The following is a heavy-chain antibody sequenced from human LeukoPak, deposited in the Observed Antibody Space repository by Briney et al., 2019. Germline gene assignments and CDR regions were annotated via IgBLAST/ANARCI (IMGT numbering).Heavy chain of an antibody. V-gene: IGHV3-21*01. CDR2: ISSSSSYI. D-gene: IGHD3-10*01. CDR3: ARSRHYYGSGSYYYYGMDV. J-gene: IGHJ6*04. CDR1: GFTFSSYS. Sequence: GGSLRLSCAASGFTFSSYSMNWVRQAPGKGREWVSSISSSSSYIYYADSVKGRFTISRDNAKNSLYLQMNSLRAEDTAVYYCARSRHYYGSGSYYYYGMDVWGKGTTVTVSS.